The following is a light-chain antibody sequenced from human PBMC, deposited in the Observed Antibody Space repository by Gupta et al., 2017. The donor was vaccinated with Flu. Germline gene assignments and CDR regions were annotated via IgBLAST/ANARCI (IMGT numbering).Light chain of an antibody. CDR3: SSYAGSTNYVV. CDR1: INDVGGNNL. J-gene: IGLJ2*01. Sequence: QSALTQPPSASGFLGQSLTLSCTGTINDVGGNNLVSWYQRHPGKVPKLMIFEVSKRPSGVPDRFSGSKSGNTASLTVSGLQAEEEAEYFCSSYAGSTNYVVFGGGTKVTVL. V-gene: IGLV2-8*01. CDR2: EVS.